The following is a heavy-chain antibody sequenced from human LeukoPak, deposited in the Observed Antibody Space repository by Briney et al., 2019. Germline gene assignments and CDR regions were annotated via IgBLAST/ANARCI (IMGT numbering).Heavy chain of an antibody. D-gene: IGHD6-13*01. CDR1: GFTFSNYS. J-gene: IGHJ4*02. Sequence: GGSLRLSCAASGFTFSNYSMIWIRQTPGKGLEWVANIKQDGSVKYYVDSVKGRFTISRDNARNSLYLQMNSLRGEDTAVYYCARATLVHSMNWYFDYWGQGTLVTVSS. CDR3: ARATLVHSMNWYFDY. CDR2: IKQDGSVK. V-gene: IGHV3-7*01.